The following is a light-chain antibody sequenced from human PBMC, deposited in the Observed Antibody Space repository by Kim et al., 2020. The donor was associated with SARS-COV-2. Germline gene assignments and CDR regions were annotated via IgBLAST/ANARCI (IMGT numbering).Light chain of an antibody. Sequence: LTQPPSVSKGLRQTATLTCTGNSNNVGNQGAAWLQQHQGHPPKLLSYRNNNRPSGISERLSASRSGNTASLTITGLQPEDEADYYCSAWDSSLSAWVFGGGTQLPV. V-gene: IGLV10-54*01. CDR1: SNNVGNQG. CDR2: RNN. CDR3: SAWDSSLSAWV. J-gene: IGLJ3*02.